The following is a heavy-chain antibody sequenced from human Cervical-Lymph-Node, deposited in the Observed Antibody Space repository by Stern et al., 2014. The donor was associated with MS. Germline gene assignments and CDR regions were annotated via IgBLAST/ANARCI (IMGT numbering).Heavy chain of an antibody. V-gene: IGHV1-46*01. Sequence: QVQLVQSGAEVKKPGASVKVSGKASGYTFTSYYMHWVRQAPGQGLEWMGIINPSGGSTSYAQKFQGRVTMTRDTSTSTVYMELSSLRSEDTAVYYCAREGRRGAAGRPVNWFDPGGQGTLVTVSS. CDR2: INPSGGST. CDR3: AREGRRGAAGRPVNWFDP. J-gene: IGHJ5*02. D-gene: IGHD6-13*01. CDR1: GYTFTSYY.